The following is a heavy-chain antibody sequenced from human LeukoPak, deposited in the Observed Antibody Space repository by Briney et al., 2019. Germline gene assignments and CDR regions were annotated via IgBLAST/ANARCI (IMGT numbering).Heavy chain of an antibody. D-gene: IGHD4-17*01. Sequence: GRSLRLSCAASGFTFSSYAMHWVRQAPGKGLEWVAVISYDGSNKYYADSVKGRFTISRDNSKNTLYLQMNSLRAEDTAVYYCARVRDYGDYCDAFTIWGQGTMVTVSS. CDR3: ARVRDYGDYCDAFTI. V-gene: IGHV3-30-3*01. J-gene: IGHJ3*02. CDR2: ISYDGSNK. CDR1: GFTFSSYA.